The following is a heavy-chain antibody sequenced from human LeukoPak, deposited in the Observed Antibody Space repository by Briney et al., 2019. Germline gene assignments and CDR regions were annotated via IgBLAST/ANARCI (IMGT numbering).Heavy chain of an antibody. Sequence: GTSLRLSCAVSGFTMKNFGMHWVRQAPGKGLEWVAVIWYDGSQRHYIDSVKGRFAISRENSMNTLSLEMNGLRVEDTAVYYCVRGADMNYNFEISFYFDSWGQGALVIVSS. CDR1: GFTMKNFG. J-gene: IGHJ4*02. CDR2: IWYDGSQR. V-gene: IGHV3-33*01. D-gene: IGHD3-3*01. CDR3: VRGADMNYNFEISFYFDS.